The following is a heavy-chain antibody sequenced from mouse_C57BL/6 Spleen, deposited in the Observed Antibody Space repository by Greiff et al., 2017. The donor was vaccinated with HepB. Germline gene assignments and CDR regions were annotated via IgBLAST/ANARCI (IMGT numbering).Heavy chain of an antibody. CDR3: ATSYYYGSRVFDY. CDR1: GFSLTSYG. CDR2: IWRGGST. V-gene: IGHV2-5*01. Sequence: VQRVESGPGLVQPSQSLSITCTVSGFSLTSYGVHWVRQSPGKGLEWLGVIWRGGSTDYNAAFMSRLSITKDNSKSQVFFKMNSLQADDTAIYYCATSYYYGSRVFDYWGQGTTLTVSS. D-gene: IGHD1-1*01. J-gene: IGHJ2*01.